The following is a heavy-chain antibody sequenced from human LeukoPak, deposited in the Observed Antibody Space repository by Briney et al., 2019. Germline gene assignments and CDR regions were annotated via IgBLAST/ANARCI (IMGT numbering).Heavy chain of an antibody. CDR2: INHSGST. D-gene: IGHD1-26*01. J-gene: IGHJ4*02. Sequence: SETLSLPCAVYGGSFSGYYWTRTRKSPGKGLEWLGQINHSGSTTYNPSLKSRVIISVDTSKNQFSLKLGSVTAADTAVYYCTYSGSNYPDYWGQGTLVTVSS. V-gene: IGHV4-34*01. CDR1: GGSFSGYY. CDR3: TYSGSNYPDY.